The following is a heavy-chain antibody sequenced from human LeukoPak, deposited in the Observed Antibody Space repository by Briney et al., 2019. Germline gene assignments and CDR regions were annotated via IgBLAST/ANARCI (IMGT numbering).Heavy chain of an antibody. J-gene: IGHJ3*02. CDR3: ARDMPPAYDYVWGSYRWRNAFDI. Sequence: GGSLRLSCAPSGFMFTDYWMHWVRHAPGKERVWVARIRGDGRATTYADSVKGRFTISRDNAMSPLFRQMNSLRAEDTAVYYCARDMPPAYDYVWGSYRWRNAFDIWGQGTMVTVSS. V-gene: IGHV3-74*01. CDR2: IRGDGRAT. D-gene: IGHD3-16*02. CDR1: GFMFTDYW.